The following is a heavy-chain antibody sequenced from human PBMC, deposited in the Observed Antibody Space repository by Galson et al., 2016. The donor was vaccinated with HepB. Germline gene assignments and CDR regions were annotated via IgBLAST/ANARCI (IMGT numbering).Heavy chain of an antibody. CDR2: VSHDGDKS. J-gene: IGHJ3*02. CDR3: TSLHARPLSAFDI. Sequence: SLRLSCAASGFTFETNSMHWVRQAPGKGLEWVAVVSHDGDKSFYTEFVKGRFTISRDNSKNTLYLQMNSLRPDDTAMYYCTSLHARPLSAFDIRGQGTMVTVSS. V-gene: IGHV3-30-3*01. D-gene: IGHD2-2*01. CDR1: GFTFETNS.